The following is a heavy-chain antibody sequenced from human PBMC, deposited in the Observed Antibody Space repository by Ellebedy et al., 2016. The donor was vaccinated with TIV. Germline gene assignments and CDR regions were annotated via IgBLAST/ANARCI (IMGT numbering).Heavy chain of an antibody. CDR3: ATYSSGWKSDAFDI. V-gene: IGHV4-61*03. CDR1: GGSVSSSFYY. Sequence: GSLRLSXTVSGGSVSSSFYYWSWIRQPPGKGLEWIGYMFYSGSTKYNPSLKSRVTISIDTSKKHFSLRLSSVTAADTAVYYCATYSSGWKSDAFDIWGQGTVVTVSS. D-gene: IGHD6-19*01. CDR2: MFYSGST. J-gene: IGHJ3*02.